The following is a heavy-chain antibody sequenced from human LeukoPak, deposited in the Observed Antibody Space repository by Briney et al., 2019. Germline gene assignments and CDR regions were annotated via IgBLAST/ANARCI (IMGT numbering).Heavy chain of an antibody. D-gene: IGHD4-17*01. Sequence: ASAKVSCKASSHTFTSYGLSWVRQAPGQGLEWMGWISVYRSKTNYAQKFQGRITLTTDASTRTTFMELRSLRSDDTAVYYCARDNGDYNFDYWGQGTLVTVSS. CDR2: ISVYRSKT. J-gene: IGHJ4*02. CDR3: ARDNGDYNFDY. CDR1: SHTFTSYG. V-gene: IGHV1-18*01.